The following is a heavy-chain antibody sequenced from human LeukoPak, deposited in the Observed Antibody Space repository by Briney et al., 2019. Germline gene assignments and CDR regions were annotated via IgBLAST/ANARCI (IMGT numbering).Heavy chain of an antibody. J-gene: IGHJ5*02. CDR2: INHSGST. CDR3: ARGPDYGDYYFNWFDP. D-gene: IGHD4-17*01. Sequence: PSETLSLTCAVYGGSFSGYYWSWIRQPPGKGLEWIGEINHSGSTDYNPSLKSRVTISLDTSKNQFSLKLSSVTAADTAVYYCARGPDYGDYYFNWFDPWGQGTLVTVSS. CDR1: GGSFSGYY. V-gene: IGHV4-34*01.